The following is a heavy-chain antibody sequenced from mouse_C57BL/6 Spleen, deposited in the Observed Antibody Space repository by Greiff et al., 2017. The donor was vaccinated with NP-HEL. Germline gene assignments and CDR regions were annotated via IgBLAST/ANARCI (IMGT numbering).Heavy chain of an antibody. CDR3: ARGGLYYDYPFAY. CDR2: IYPGSGST. V-gene: IGHV1-55*01. J-gene: IGHJ3*01. CDR1: GYTFTSYW. D-gene: IGHD2-4*01. Sequence: QVQLQQPGAELVKPGASVKMSCKASGYTFTSYWITWVKQRPGQGLEWIGDIYPGSGSTNYNEKFKSKATLTVDTSSSTAYMQLSSLTSEDSAVYYCARGGLYYDYPFAYWGQGTLVTVSA.